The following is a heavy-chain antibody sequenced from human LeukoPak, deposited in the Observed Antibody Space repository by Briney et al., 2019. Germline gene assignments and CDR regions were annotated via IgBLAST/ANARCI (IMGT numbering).Heavy chain of an antibody. CDR3: ARLLYDSSGYGFDY. CDR2: INPNSGGT. CDR1: GYTFTGYY. V-gene: IGHV1-2*02. Sequence: ASETVSCKASGYTFTGYYMHWVRQAPGQGLEWMGWINPNSGGTNYAQKFQGRVTMTRDTSISTAYMELSRLRSDDTAVYYCARLLYDSSGYGFDYWGQGTLVTVSS. J-gene: IGHJ4*02. D-gene: IGHD3-22*01.